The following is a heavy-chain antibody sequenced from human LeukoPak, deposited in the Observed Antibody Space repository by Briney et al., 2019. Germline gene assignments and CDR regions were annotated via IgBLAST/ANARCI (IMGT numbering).Heavy chain of an antibody. V-gene: IGHV1-2*02. CDR3: ARGHGSYYYYMDV. CDR1: GYTFTGYY. J-gene: IGHJ6*03. Sequence: ASVKVSCKASGYTFTGYYMHWVRQAPGQGLEWMGWINPNSGGTNYAQKFQGSVTMTRDTSISTAYMELSRLRSDDTAVYYCARGHGSYYYYMDVWGKGTTVTVSS. D-gene: IGHD3-10*01. CDR2: INPNSGGT.